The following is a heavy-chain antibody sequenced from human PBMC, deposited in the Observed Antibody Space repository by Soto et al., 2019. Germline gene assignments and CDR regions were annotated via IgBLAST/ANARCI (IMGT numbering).Heavy chain of an antibody. V-gene: IGHV3-33*01. J-gene: IGHJ4*02. CDR2: IWYDGSSE. CDR3: ARGVDYFDY. CDR1: GFTFNRYG. Sequence: QVQLVESGGGVVQPGRSLRLSCAASGFTFNRYGMHWVLQAPGKGLEWVAVIWYDGSSEYYADSVKGRFTISRDNSKNTLFLQMNSLRAEDTAVYYCARGVDYFDYWGQGTLVTVSS.